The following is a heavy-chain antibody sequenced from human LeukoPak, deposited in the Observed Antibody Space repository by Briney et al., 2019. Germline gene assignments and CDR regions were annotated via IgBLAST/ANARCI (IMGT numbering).Heavy chain of an antibody. V-gene: IGHV4-34*01. CDR2: INHSGST. CDR3: ARGPDIVVVVATNYYFDD. Sequence: SETLSLTCAVYGGAFSGYYWRWIRQPPGKGLEWIGEINHSGSTNYIPSLKSRVTISVDTSKNQFSLKLSAVTAADTAVYYCARGPDIVVVVATNYYFDDWGQGTLVTVSS. J-gene: IGHJ4*02. CDR1: GGAFSGYY. D-gene: IGHD2-15*01.